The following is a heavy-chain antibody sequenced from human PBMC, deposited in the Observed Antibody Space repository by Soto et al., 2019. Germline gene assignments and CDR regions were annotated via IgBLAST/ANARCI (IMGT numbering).Heavy chain of an antibody. V-gene: IGHV3-30-3*01. CDR3: ARDRGSEYSSGWHYYYYGMDV. CDR1: GFTFSSYA. CDR2: ISYDGGNK. D-gene: IGHD6-19*01. Sequence: GGSLRLSCAASGFTFSSYAMHWVRQAPGKGLEWVAVISYDGGNKYYADSVKGRFTISRDNSKNTLYLQMNSLRAEDTAVYYCARDRGSEYSSGWHYYYYGMDVWGQGTTVTVSS. J-gene: IGHJ6*02.